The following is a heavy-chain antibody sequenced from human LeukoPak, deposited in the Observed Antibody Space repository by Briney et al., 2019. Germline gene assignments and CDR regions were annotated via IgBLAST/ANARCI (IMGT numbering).Heavy chain of an antibody. CDR3: AKDREYSGSWLDASDI. D-gene: IGHD1-26*01. J-gene: IGHJ3*02. Sequence: GGSLRLSCAASGFTFSSYAMSWVRQAPGKGLEWVSAISGSGGSTYYADPVKGRFTISRDNSKNTLYLQMNSLRAEDTAVYYCAKDREYSGSWLDASDIWGQGTMVTVSS. V-gene: IGHV3-23*01. CDR2: ISGSGGST. CDR1: GFTFSSYA.